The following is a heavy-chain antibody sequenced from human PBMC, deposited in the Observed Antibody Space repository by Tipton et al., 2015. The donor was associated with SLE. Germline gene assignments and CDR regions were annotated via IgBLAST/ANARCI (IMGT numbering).Heavy chain of an antibody. D-gene: IGHD3-3*01. Sequence: QSGAEVKKPGASVKVSCRASGYTFTSYDINWVRQATGQGLEWMGWMNPNSGNTGYAQKLQGRVTMTTDTSTSTAYMELRSLRSDDTAVYYCARGGDVLRFLEWLSDNWFDPWGQGTLVTVSS. CDR1: GYTFTSYD. CDR3: ARGGDVLRFLEWLSDNWFDP. CDR2: MNPNSGNT. V-gene: IGHV1-8*01. J-gene: IGHJ5*02.